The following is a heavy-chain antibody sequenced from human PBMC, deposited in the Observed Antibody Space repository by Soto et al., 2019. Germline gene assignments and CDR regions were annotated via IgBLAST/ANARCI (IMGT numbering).Heavy chain of an antibody. CDR1: GYSFTSYW. D-gene: IGHD3-3*01. CDR2: IYPGDSDT. V-gene: IGHV5-51*01. CDR3: ARRNYDFWSGYYYGMDV. J-gene: IGHJ6*02. Sequence: HWESLKISCKGSGYSFTSYWIGWVRQMPGKGLEWMGIIYPGDSDTRYSPSFQGQVTISADKSISTAYLQWSSLKASDTAMYYCARRNYDFWSGYYYGMDVWGQGTTVTVSS.